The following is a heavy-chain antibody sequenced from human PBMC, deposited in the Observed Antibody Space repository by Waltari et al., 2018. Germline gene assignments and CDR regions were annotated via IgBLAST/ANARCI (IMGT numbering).Heavy chain of an antibody. Sequence: QVQLHQWGAGLLKPSETLSLTCAVSGGPFIDYSWSWIRQSPGKGLEWIGEISHSGVTHYNPSLRSRGTMSVDTIKKQFSLMLTSVTAADTAVYCCARTWGNSPPLGWFDPWGRGTRVTISS. D-gene: IGHD7-27*01. CDR2: ISHSGVT. V-gene: IGHV4-34*01. CDR3: ARTWGNSPPLGWFDP. J-gene: IGHJ5*01. CDR1: GGPFIDYS.